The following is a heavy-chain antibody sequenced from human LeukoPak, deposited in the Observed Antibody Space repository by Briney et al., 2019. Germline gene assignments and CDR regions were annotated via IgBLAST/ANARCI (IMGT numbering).Heavy chain of an antibody. CDR3: ARGGSIHGSGSYQEDY. J-gene: IGHJ4*02. CDR1: GGSISSGSYY. CDR2: IYYSGST. D-gene: IGHD3-10*01. Sequence: SQTLSLTCTVSGGSISSGSYYWSWIRQPPGKGLEWIGYIYYSGSTYYNPSLKSRVTISVDTSKNQFSLKLSSVTAADTAVYYCARGGSIHGSGSYQEDYWGQGTLVTVSS. V-gene: IGHV4-30-4*01.